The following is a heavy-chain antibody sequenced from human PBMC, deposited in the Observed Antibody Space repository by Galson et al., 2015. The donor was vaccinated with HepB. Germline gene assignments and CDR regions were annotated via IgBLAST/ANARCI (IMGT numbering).Heavy chain of an antibody. CDR1: GFTFSTYT. J-gene: IGHJ6*02. D-gene: IGHD3-3*01. V-gene: IGHV3-21*01. CDR3: ARVGPSGFFEDYYYGMDV. Sequence: SLRLSCAASGFTFSTYTLPWVRQAPGKGLEWVSSISSSSNYIYYADSVKGRFTITGDNAKNSLHLQVNSLRAEDTAVYYCARVGPSGFFEDYYYGMDVWGQGTTVTVSS. CDR2: ISSSSNYI.